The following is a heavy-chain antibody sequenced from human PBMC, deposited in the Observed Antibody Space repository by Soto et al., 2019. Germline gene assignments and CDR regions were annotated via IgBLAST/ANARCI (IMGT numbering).Heavy chain of an antibody. V-gene: IGHV1-69*13. CDR3: ARGTYYYDSSGYDY. Sequence: SVKVSCKASGGTFSSYAISWVRQAPGQGLEWMGGIIPIFGTANYAQKFQGRVTITADESTSTAYMELSSLRSEDTAVYYCARGTYYYDSSGYDYWGQGTLVTVSS. J-gene: IGHJ4*02. CDR1: GGTFSSYA. CDR2: IIPIFGTA. D-gene: IGHD3-22*01.